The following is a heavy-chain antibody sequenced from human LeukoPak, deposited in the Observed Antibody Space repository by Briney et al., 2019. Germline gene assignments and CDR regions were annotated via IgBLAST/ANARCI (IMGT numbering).Heavy chain of an antibody. Sequence: GASVTVSCTASGYTFTSYDINWVRQATGQGLEWMGWMNPNSGNTGYAQKFQGRVTMTRNTSISTAYMELSSLRSEDTAVYYCARGLGYYDFWSGYYGAPWFDYWGQGTLVTVSS. J-gene: IGHJ4*02. D-gene: IGHD3-3*01. CDR1: GYTFTSYD. CDR3: ARGLGYYDFWSGYYGAPWFDY. V-gene: IGHV1-8*01. CDR2: MNPNSGNT.